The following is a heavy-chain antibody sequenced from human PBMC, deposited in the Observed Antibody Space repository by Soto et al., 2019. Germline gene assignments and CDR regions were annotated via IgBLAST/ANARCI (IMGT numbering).Heavy chain of an antibody. Sequence: EVQLVESGGGLVQPGGSLRLSCAASGFTFSSYWMSWVRQAPGKGLEWVANIKQDGSEKYYVDSVKGRFTISRDNAKHSLYLQMNSLRAEDTGVYYCAGDERWLPFACWGRGTLVTVSS. J-gene: IGHJ4*02. CDR2: IKQDGSEK. V-gene: IGHV3-7*03. D-gene: IGHD5-12*01. CDR1: GFTFSSYW. CDR3: AGDERWLPFAC.